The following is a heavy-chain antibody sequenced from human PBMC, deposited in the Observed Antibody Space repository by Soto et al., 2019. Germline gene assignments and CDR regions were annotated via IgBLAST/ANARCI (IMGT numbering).Heavy chain of an antibody. D-gene: IGHD3-3*02. CDR3: ATGGGWLHNSYIRGLYFDY. V-gene: IGHV4-59*01. J-gene: IGHJ4*02. Sequence: SPGKSLEWIASISYTGSTTHNPSLKSRVTLSVDTSKNQFSLSLTSVTPADTAAYYCATGGGWLHNSYIRGLYFDYWGQGVLVTVST. CDR2: ISYTGST.